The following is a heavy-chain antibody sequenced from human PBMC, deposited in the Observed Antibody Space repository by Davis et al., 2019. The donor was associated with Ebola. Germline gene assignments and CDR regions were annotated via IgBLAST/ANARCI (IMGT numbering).Heavy chain of an antibody. CDR2: IYYSGST. V-gene: IGHV4-31*03. D-gene: IGHD5-18*01. CDR3: ARVGDTAMVDYYYYGMDV. J-gene: IGHJ6*02. Sequence: PSETLSLTCTVSGGSISSGGYYWSWIRQHPGKGLEWIGYIYYSGSTYYNPSLKSRVTISVDTSKNQFSLKLSSVTAADTAVYYCARVGDTAMVDYYYYGMDVWGQGTTVTVSS. CDR1: GGSISSGGYY.